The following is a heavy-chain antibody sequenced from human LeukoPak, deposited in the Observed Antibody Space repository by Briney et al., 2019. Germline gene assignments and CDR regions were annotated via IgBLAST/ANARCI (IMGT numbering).Heavy chain of an antibody. V-gene: IGHV3-48*02. D-gene: IGHD4-17*01. J-gene: IGHJ4*02. Sequence: GGSLRLSCAASGFTFSSYSLNWVRQAPGKGLEWVSYISSSSSTIYYADSVKGRFTISRDNAKNSLYLQMNSLRDEDTAVYYCAMSDYGGNFFDYWGQGTLVTVSS. CDR3: AMSDYGGNFFDY. CDR1: GFTFSSYS. CDR2: ISSSSSTI.